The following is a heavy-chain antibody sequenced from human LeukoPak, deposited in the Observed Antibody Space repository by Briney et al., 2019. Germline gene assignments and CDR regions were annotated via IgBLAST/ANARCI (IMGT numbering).Heavy chain of an antibody. CDR1: GGSISSYY. J-gene: IGHJ5*02. CDR3: ARGGAGGNWFDP. CDR2: IYTRGST. Sequence: KSSETLSLTCTVSGGSISSYYWSWIRQPAGKGLEWIGLIYTRGSTNDNPSLKSRVTMSVDTSKNQISLKLTSVTAADTAVYYCARGGAGGNWFDPWGQGTLVTVSS. V-gene: IGHV4-4*07. D-gene: IGHD3-16*01.